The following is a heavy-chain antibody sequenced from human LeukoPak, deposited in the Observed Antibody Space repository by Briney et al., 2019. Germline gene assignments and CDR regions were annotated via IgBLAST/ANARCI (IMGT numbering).Heavy chain of an antibody. CDR2: ISPDGSTT. CDR3: TRDFDFSSAI. J-gene: IGHJ4*02. CDR1: GFTFSSYW. D-gene: IGHD3-3*01. Sequence: GGSLRLSCAASGFTFSSYWMHWVRQAPGKGLVWVSRISPDGSTTGHADSVKGRFTTSRDNAKSTLFLQMNSLRAEDTAVYYCTRDFDFSSAIWGQGTLVTVSS. V-gene: IGHV3-74*01.